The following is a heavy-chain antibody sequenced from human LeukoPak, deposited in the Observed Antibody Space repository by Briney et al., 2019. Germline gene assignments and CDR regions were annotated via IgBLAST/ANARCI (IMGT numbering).Heavy chain of an antibody. CDR2: INPSGSST. D-gene: IGHD3-10*01. Sequence: ASVKVSCKASGYTFTSYYMHWVRQAPGQGLEWMGIINPSGSSTSYAQKFQGRVTMTRDTSTSTVYMELSSLRSEDTAVYYCARDMYLPPMVRENWFDPWGQGTLVTVSS. CDR3: ARDMYLPPMVRENWFDP. J-gene: IGHJ5*02. CDR1: GYTFTSYY. V-gene: IGHV1-46*03.